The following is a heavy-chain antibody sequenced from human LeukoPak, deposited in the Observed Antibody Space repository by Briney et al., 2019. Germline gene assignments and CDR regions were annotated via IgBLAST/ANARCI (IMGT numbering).Heavy chain of an antibody. V-gene: IGHV3-7*01. D-gene: IGHD1-26*01. CDR1: VFTLSSYW. CDR3: ARWATSSDF. J-gene: IGHJ4*02. Sequence: GGSLRLSCAASVFTLSSYWMSWVRQAPGKGLEWVANIKQDGSEKYYVDSVTGRFTISRDNAKNSLFLQMNSLRAEDTAVYFCARWATSSDFWGQGILVTVSS. CDR2: IKQDGSEK.